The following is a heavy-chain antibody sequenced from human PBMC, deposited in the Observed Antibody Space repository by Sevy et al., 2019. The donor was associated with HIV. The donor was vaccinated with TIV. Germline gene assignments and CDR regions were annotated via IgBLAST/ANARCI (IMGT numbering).Heavy chain of an antibody. V-gene: IGHV3-11*06. J-gene: IGHJ6*03. CDR1: GFTFSDYY. CDR2: ISSSSSYT. D-gene: IGHD2-2*01. CDR3: ARGRGCSSTSCTYYYYMDV. Sequence: GGSLRLSCAASGFTFSDYYMSWIRQAPGKGLEWVSYISSSSSYTNYADSVKGRFTISRDNAKNSLYLQMNSLRAEDTAVYYCARGRGCSSTSCTYYYYMDVWGKGTTVTVSS.